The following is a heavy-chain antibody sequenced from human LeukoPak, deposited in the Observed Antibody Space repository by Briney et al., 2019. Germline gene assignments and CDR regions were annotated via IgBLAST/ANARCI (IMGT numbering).Heavy chain of an antibody. D-gene: IGHD3-22*01. J-gene: IGHJ4*02. V-gene: IGHV5-51*01. CDR3: TRQGVYYSDSSGFYY. CDR2: IYPGDSDT. CDR1: GYRFTNYW. Sequence: GESLKISCKGSGYRFTNYWIGWVRQMPGKGLELMGSIYPGDSDTRYSPSFQGQVTISADKSITTAYLLWSSLKASHTAIYYCTRQGVYYSDSSGFYYWGPGTLVTVSS.